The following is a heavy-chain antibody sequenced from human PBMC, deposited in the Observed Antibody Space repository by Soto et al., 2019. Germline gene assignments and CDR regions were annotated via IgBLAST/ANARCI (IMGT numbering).Heavy chain of an antibody. Sequence: PSETLSLTCTVSGGSISSYYWSWIRQPPGKGLEWIGYIYYSGSTNCNPSLKSRVTISVDTSKNQFSLKLSSVTAADTAVYYCARGWELFSGFDYWGQGTLVTVSS. CDR1: GGSISSYY. CDR2: IYYSGST. CDR3: ARGWELFSGFDY. J-gene: IGHJ4*02. V-gene: IGHV4-59*01. D-gene: IGHD1-26*01.